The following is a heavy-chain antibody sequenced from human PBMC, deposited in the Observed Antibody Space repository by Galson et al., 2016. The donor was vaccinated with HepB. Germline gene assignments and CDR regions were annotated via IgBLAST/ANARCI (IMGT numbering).Heavy chain of an antibody. CDR1: GFTFSSYS. D-gene: IGHD3-10*01. Sequence: SLRLSCAASGFTFSSYSMNWVRQAPGKGLEWVPSISSSSSYIHYADSVKGRFTISRDNAKNSLYLQMNSLRAEDTAVYYCARDILWFGELTRVYYFDYWGRGTLVTVSS. V-gene: IGHV3-21*01. CDR3: ARDILWFGELTRVYYFDY. CDR2: ISSSSSYI. J-gene: IGHJ4*02.